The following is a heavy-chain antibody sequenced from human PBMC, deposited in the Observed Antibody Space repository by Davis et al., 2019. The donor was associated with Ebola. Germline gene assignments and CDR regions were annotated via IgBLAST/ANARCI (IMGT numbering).Heavy chain of an antibody. D-gene: IGHD3-3*01. V-gene: IGHV3-30*18. CDR1: GFIFSSYG. Sequence: GESLKISCAASGFIFSSYGMHWVRQAPGKGLEWVAVISYDGSNKYYADSVKGRFTISRDNSKNTLYLQMNSLRAEDTAVYYCAKDEVRGYYDFWSGCGDYWGQGTLVTVSS. J-gene: IGHJ4*02. CDR3: AKDEVRGYYDFWSGCGDY. CDR2: ISYDGSNK.